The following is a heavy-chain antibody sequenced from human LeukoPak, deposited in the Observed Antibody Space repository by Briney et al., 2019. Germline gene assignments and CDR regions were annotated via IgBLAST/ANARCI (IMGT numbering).Heavy chain of an antibody. D-gene: IGHD5-24*01. Sequence: ASVKVSCKASGYTFTSYYMHWVRQAPGQGLGWMGIINPSGGSTSYAQKFQGRVTMTRDTSTSTVYMELSSLRSEDTAVYYCASSRDGYNTIENWGQGTLVTVSS. CDR1: GYTFTSYY. V-gene: IGHV1-46*01. CDR3: ASSRDGYNTIEN. CDR2: INPSGGST. J-gene: IGHJ4*02.